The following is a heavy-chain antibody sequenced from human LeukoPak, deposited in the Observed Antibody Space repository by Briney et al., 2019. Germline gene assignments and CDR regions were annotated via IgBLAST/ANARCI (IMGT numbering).Heavy chain of an antibody. J-gene: IGHJ4*02. CDR1: GFTFSSSS. D-gene: IGHD4-11*01. Sequence: GRSLRLSCAASGFTFSSSSISWVRQAPGKGLEWVSAISGSGGSTYYADSVKGRFTISRDNSKNTLYLQMNSLRAEDTAVYYCAKMGYTVNDYWGQGALVTVSS. CDR3: AKMGYTVNDY. V-gene: IGHV3-23*01. CDR2: ISGSGGST.